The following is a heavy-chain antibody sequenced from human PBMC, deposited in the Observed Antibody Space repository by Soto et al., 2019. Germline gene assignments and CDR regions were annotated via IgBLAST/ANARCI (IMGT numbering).Heavy chain of an antibody. D-gene: IGHD2-2*02. V-gene: IGHV1-69*13. CDR1: GGTFSSYA. CDR2: IIPIFGTA. J-gene: IGHJ6*02. CDR3: AREEFCSGTSCYKNYYYGMDV. Sequence: ASVKVSGKASGGTFSSYAISWVRQAPGQGLEWMGGIIPIFGTANYAQKFQGRVTITADESTSTAYMELSSLRSEDTAVYYCAREEFCSGTSCYKNYYYGMDVWGQGTTGTVSS.